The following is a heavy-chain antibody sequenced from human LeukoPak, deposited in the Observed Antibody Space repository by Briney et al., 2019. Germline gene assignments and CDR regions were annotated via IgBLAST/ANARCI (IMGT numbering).Heavy chain of an antibody. CDR3: AGALPAGAAFDP. CDR1: GDSVSSTSAA. D-gene: IGHD3-10*01. J-gene: IGHJ5*02. V-gene: IGHV6-1*01. Sequence: SQTLSLTCDISGDSVSSTSAAWNWIRQSPSRGLEWLGRTNYRFRSKWYNDYAVSVKSRITINADTSKNQFSLQLNSVTPEDTAVYYCAGALPAGAAFDPWGQGTLVIVSS. CDR2: TNYRFRSKWYN.